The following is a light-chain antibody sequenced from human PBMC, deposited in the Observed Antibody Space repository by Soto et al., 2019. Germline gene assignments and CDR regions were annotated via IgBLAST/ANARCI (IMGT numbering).Light chain of an antibody. CDR1: QSINTW. V-gene: IGKV1-5*03. J-gene: IGKJ3*01. Sequence: DIQMTQSPSTLSASVGDRVTITCRASQSINTWLAGYQQKPGKAPNLLIYRASTLESGVPSRFSGSGSGTEFTLTISSLQPDDFSTYYCHHSNTYSDTFGPGTKVDI. CDR3: HHSNTYSDT. CDR2: RAS.